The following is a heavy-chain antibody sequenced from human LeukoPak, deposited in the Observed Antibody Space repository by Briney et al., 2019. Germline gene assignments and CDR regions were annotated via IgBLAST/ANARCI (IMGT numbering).Heavy chain of an antibody. CDR2: IYTSGST. CDR1: GGSISTYS. Sequence: PSETLSLTCTVSGGSISTYSWSWIRQPAGKGLEWIGHIYTSGSTTYNPSLKSRVTTSVDTSKNQFSLKVSSVTAADTAVYYCARDQCSGSCYSDYWGQGILVTVSS. CDR3: ARDQCSGSCYSDY. J-gene: IGHJ4*02. V-gene: IGHV4-4*07. D-gene: IGHD2-15*01.